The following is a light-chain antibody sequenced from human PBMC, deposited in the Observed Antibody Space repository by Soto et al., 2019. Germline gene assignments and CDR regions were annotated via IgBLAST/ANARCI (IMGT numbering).Light chain of an antibody. CDR2: DAS. V-gene: IGKV3-11*01. Sequence: EILLTQAPATLSLSPWESASLSCSFSQSVSSYLAWYQQKPGQAPRLLIYDASNRATGIPARFSGSGSGTDFTLTISSLEPEDFAVYYCQQRSNWPPITFGQGTRLEIK. CDR1: QSVSSY. J-gene: IGKJ5*01. CDR3: QQRSNWPPIT.